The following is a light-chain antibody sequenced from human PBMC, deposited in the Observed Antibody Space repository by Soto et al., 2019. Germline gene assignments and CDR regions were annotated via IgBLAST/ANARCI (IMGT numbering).Light chain of an antibody. J-gene: IGLJ3*02. V-gene: IGLV2-14*01. CDR3: FSYTTSSTLV. Sequence: QSVLTQPASVSGSPGQSITISCTGTSSDVGGYNYVSWYQQHPAKAHKLMIYEVSNRPSGVSHRFSGSKSGNTASLTISGLQAEYEADYYCFSYTTSSTLVFGGGTQLTVL. CDR1: SSDVGGYNY. CDR2: EVS.